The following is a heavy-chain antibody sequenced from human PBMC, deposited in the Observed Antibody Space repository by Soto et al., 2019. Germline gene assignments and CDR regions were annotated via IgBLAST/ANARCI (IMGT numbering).Heavy chain of an antibody. D-gene: IGHD6-13*01. V-gene: IGHV3-23*01. CDR2: ISGSGGST. CDR3: AKTKQLGHFDY. J-gene: IGHJ4*02. CDR1: GFTFSSYA. Sequence: WGSLRLSCAASGFTFSSYAMSWVRQAPGKGLEWVSAISGSGGSTYYADSVKGRFTISRDNYKNTLYLQMNSLRAEDTAVYYCAKTKQLGHFDYWGQVKMVTVSS.